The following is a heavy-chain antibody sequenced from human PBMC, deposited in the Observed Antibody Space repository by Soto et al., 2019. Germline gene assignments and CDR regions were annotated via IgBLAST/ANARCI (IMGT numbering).Heavy chain of an antibody. CDR3: TTSYGRDC. D-gene: IGHD3-10*01. J-gene: IGHJ4*02. CDR1: GFTFTNAW. CDR2: IKSKAEGGTT. Sequence: EVQLVESGGGLLKPGGSLRLSCAASGFTFTNAWMSWVRQAPGKGLEWVGRIKSKAEGGTTDYTTPVKGRFTISRDDSKNTLYLQMNSLRIEDTAVYYCTTSYGRDCWRQGTLVTVSS. V-gene: IGHV3-15*01.